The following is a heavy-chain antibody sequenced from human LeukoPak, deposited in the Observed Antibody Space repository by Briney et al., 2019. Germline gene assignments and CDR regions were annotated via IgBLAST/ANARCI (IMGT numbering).Heavy chain of an antibody. CDR2: ISYDGSNK. Sequence: PGGSLILSCAASGVTFSAYVMHWLRPAPGTGLEWVALISYDGSNKYYADSVKGRFTNSRDNSKNTLYLQMDSLRAEDTDVYYCAKGYNWNYLGVFDMWGQGTMVSVSS. CDR3: AKGYNWNYLGVFDM. D-gene: IGHD1-7*01. J-gene: IGHJ3*02. CDR1: GVTFSAYV. V-gene: IGHV3-30*18.